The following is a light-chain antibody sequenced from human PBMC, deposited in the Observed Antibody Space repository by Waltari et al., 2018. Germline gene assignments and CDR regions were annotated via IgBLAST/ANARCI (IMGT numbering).Light chain of an antibody. CDR1: QSVSSY. J-gene: IGKJ3*01. Sequence: LSLSPGGRATLSCRASQSVSSYLAWYQQKPGQAPRPLIYDASKRATDIPARFSGSGSGTDFILTISSLEPEDFAVYYCQQRSNWPPRVTFGPGTKVDIK. CDR2: DAS. V-gene: IGKV3-11*01. CDR3: QQRSNWPPRVT.